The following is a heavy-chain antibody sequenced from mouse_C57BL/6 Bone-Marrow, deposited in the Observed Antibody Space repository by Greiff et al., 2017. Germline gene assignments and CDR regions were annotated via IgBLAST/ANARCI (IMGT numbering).Heavy chain of an antibody. J-gene: IGHJ1*03. Sequence: EVQGVESGGGLVKPGGSLKLSCAASGFTFSDYGMHWVRQAPEKGLEWVAYISSGSSTIYYADTVKGRFTISRDNAKNTLFLQMTSLRSEDTAMXYCASYYSSCYWYFDVWGTGTTVTVSS. V-gene: IGHV5-17*01. D-gene: IGHD2-12*01. CDR2: ISSGSSTI. CDR3: ASYYSSCYWYFDV. CDR1: GFTFSDYG.